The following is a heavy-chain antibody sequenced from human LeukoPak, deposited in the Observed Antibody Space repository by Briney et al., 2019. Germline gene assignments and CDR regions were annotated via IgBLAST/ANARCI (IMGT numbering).Heavy chain of an antibody. V-gene: IGHV4-59*01. CDR3: ARENDVTGNALDV. D-gene: IGHD2-2*01. CDR2: IYYSGST. J-gene: IGHJ6*02. Sequence: PLETLSLTCTVSGGSISSYYWSWIRQPPGKGLEWIGYIYYSGSTNYNPSLKSRVTISVDTSKNQFSLKLSSVTAADTAVYYCARENDVTGNALDVWGQGTTVTVSS. CDR1: GGSISSYY.